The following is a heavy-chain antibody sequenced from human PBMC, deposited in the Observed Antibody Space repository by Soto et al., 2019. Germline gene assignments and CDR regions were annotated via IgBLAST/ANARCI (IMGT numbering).Heavy chain of an antibody. Sequence: QAQLQESGPGLVKPSETLSLTCTVSGGSISDYYWNWIRQPPGEGLEWIGYIYYSGSTNYNPSLKSRVTISVATSKNQFSLKLSSVTAADTAVYYCARRLSRGYSDYWGQGTLVTVSS. CDR1: GGSISDYY. D-gene: IGHD6-19*01. CDR2: IYYSGST. J-gene: IGHJ4*02. V-gene: IGHV4-59*01. CDR3: ARRLSRGYSDY.